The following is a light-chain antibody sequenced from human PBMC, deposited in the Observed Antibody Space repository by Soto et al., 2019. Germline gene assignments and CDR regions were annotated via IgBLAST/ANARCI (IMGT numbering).Light chain of an antibody. J-gene: IGKJ2*01. CDR2: EAS. V-gene: IGKV1-33*01. Sequence: DIQMTQSPSSLSASVGDRVTITCQASQDISNYLSWFQHKPGKPPKLLIYEASSLQTGVPSRFSGSGSGTHFTFTISSLQPEDIATYYCQHYDNLPYTFGQGTKLEI. CDR1: QDISNY. CDR3: QHYDNLPYT.